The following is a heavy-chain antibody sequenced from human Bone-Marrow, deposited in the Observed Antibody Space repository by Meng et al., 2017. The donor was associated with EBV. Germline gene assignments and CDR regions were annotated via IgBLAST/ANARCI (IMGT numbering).Heavy chain of an antibody. CDR2: INPNSGGT. CDR3: ARLGIGSSWYYFDY. V-gene: IGHV1-2*06. D-gene: IGHD6-13*01. Sequence: QLVQSGAEEKKPGASGKVSCKASGYTFTGYYMHWVRQAPGQGLEWMGRINPNSGGTNYAQKFQGRVTMTRDTSISTAYMELSRLRSDDTAVYYCARLGIGSSWYYFDYWGQGTLVTVSS. CDR1: GYTFTGYY. J-gene: IGHJ4*02.